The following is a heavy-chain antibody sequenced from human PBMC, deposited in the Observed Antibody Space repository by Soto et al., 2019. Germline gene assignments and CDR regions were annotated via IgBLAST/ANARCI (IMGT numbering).Heavy chain of an antibody. V-gene: IGHV4-31*03. CDR1: VGSISSGGYS. D-gene: IGHD2-15*01. CDR3: ARRCSGGSCLDY. Sequence: QVQLQESGPGLVKPSQTLSLTCTVSVGSISSGGYSWRWLRQHPGKGLEWIGSISYHGNTYYNPSLKSRGAMSADTSKCQFSLKLSSVTVAGTAVYYCARRCSGGSCLDYWGQGSRLTVSS. CDR2: ISYHGNT. J-gene: IGHJ4*02.